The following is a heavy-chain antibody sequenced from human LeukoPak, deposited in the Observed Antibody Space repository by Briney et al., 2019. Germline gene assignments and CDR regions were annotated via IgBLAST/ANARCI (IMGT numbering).Heavy chain of an antibody. V-gene: IGHV3-53*01. Sequence: PSETLSLTCAVYGGSFSGYYWSWVRQAPGKGLEWISVFYSGGSTYFADSVKGRFTISRDNSKNTLDLQMNSLRGEDTAVYYCARVRGVRGALDVWGQGTTVTVSS. CDR3: ARVRGVRGALDV. CDR1: GGSFSGYY. D-gene: IGHD3-10*01. CDR2: FYSGGST. J-gene: IGHJ6*02.